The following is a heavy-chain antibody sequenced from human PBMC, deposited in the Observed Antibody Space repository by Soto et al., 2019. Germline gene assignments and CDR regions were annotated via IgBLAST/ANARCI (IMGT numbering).Heavy chain of an antibody. Sequence: GGSLRLSCAASGFTFSSYEMNWVRQAPGKGLEWVSYISSSGSTIYYADSVKGRFTISRDNAKNSLYLQMNSLRAEDTAVYYCAATYYYDSSGPTHDYWGQGTLVTVSS. CDR3: AATYYYDSSGPTHDY. CDR1: GFTFSSYE. V-gene: IGHV3-48*03. J-gene: IGHJ4*02. D-gene: IGHD3-22*01. CDR2: ISSSGSTI.